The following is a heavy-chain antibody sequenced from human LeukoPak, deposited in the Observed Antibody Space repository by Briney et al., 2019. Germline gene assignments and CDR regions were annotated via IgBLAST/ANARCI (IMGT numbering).Heavy chain of an antibody. D-gene: IGHD6-19*01. CDR1: GFTFSSYW. CDR3: ARDLRVLQWLVSGAFDI. Sequence: SGGSLRLSCAASGFTFSSYWMHWVRQAPGKGLVWVSRINSDGSSTSYADSVKGRFTISRDNAKNTLYLQMNSLRAEDTAVYYCARDLRVLQWLVSGAFDIWGQGTMVTVSS. V-gene: IGHV3-74*01. J-gene: IGHJ3*02. CDR2: INSDGSST.